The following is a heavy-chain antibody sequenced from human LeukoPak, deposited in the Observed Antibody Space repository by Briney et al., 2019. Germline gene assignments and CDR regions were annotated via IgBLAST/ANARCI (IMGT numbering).Heavy chain of an antibody. J-gene: IGHJ4*02. D-gene: IGHD2-15*01. CDR3: ARDHCTGGSCYSGPSEGFDY. CDR1: GGSISGYY. CDR2: IYSSGET. V-gene: IGHV4-59*01. Sequence: PSETLSLTCTVSGGSISGYYWGWIRQPPGKGLEWIGYIYSSGETNYNPSLKSRVTISVDTSKNQFSLKLSSVTAADTAVYYCARDHCTGGSCYSGPSEGFDYWGQGALVTVSS.